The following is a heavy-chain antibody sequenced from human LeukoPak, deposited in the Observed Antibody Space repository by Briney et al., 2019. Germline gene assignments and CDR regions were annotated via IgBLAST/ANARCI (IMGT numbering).Heavy chain of an antibody. CDR3: ARAPYYDFWSGYWGTDSGYYYYGMDV. Sequence: GASVKVSCKASGYTFTSYDINWVRQATGQGLEWMGWMNPNSGNTGYAQKFQGRVTMTRNTSISTAYMELSSLRSEDTAVYYCARAPYYDFWSGYWGTDSGYYYYGMDVWGQGTTVTVSS. D-gene: IGHD3-3*01. CDR2: MNPNSGNT. J-gene: IGHJ6*02. V-gene: IGHV1-8*01. CDR1: GYTFTSYD.